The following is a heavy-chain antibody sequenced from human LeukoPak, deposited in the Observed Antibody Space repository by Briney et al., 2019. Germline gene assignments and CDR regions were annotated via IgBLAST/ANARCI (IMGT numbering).Heavy chain of an antibody. CDR1: GYSFTSYW. D-gene: IGHD3-22*01. CDR2: IYPGDSDT. CDR3: ARGRVNYYDSRRGYYFDY. Sequence: GESLKISCKGSGYSFTSYWIGWVRQMPGKGLEWMGIIYPGDSDTRYSPSFQGQATISADKSISTAYLQWSSLKASDTAMYYCARGRVNYYDSRRGYYFDYWGQGTLVTVSS. V-gene: IGHV5-51*01. J-gene: IGHJ4*02.